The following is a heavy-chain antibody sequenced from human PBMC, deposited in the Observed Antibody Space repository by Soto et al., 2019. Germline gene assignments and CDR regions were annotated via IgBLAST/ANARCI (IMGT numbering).Heavy chain of an antibody. CDR2: INHSGST. CDR1: GGSFSGYY. CDR3: ARAYGSGYMDV. V-gene: IGHV4-34*09. J-gene: IGHJ6*02. Sequence: PSETLSLTCAVYGGSFSGYYWSWIRQPPGKGLEWIGEINHSGSTNYNPSLKSRVTISVDTSKNQLSLKLSSVTAADTAVYYCARAYGSGYMDVWGQGTTVTVSS. D-gene: IGHD3-10*01.